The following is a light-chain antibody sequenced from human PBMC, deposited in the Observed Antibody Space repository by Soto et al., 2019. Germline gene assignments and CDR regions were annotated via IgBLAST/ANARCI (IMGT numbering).Light chain of an antibody. Sequence: VVLTQSPGTLSLSPGERATLSCRASQSVSSSYLAWYQQKPGQAPRLLIYGASSRATGIPDRFSGSGSGTDFTLTISSLQPEDFATYYCQQSYSTPAGTFGQGTKVDIK. CDR1: QSVSSSY. J-gene: IGKJ1*01. CDR2: GAS. CDR3: QQSYSTPAGT. V-gene: IGKV3-20*01.